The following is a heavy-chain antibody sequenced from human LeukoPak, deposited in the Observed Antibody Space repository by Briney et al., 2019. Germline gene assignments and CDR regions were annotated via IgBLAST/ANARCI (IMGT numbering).Heavy chain of an antibody. V-gene: IGHV4-4*07. J-gene: IGHJ1*01. Sequence: SETLSLTCTVSGGSISSYYWSWIRQPAGKGLEWIGRIYTSGSTNYNPSLKSRVTMSVDTSKNQFSLKLSPVTAADTAVYYCARGFATRGYSGYDYGFDVWGQGTLVTVSS. D-gene: IGHD5-12*01. CDR1: GGSISSYY. CDR3: ARGFATRGYSGYDYGFDV. CDR2: IYTSGST.